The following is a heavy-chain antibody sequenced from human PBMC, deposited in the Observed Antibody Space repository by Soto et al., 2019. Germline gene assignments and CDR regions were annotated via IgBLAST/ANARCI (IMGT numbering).Heavy chain of an antibody. CDR1: GFTFSSYG. D-gene: IGHD3-22*01. V-gene: IGHV3-33*01. Sequence: PGGSLRPSCIPSGFTFSSYGMHWVRQAPGQGLEWVAVMWSDGGNKYYADSVKGRFNMSSDNSKNSLYLQMNSLRAEDTAVYYCARDPPDDSSGYYSLDSWGQGT. J-gene: IGHJ4*02. CDR3: ARDPPDDSSGYYSLDS. CDR2: MWSDGGNK.